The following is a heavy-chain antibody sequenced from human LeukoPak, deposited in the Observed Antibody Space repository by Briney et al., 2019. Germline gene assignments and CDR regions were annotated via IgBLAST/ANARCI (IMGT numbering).Heavy chain of an antibody. V-gene: IGHV4-34*01. CDR1: GGSFSGYY. CDR3: ARDPDHSGHFDY. J-gene: IGHJ4*02. CDR2: ISHSGNT. Sequence: SETLSLTCAVYGGSFSGYYWSWIRQPPGKGLEWIGSISHSGNTYYNPSLKSRVTISLDTSKNQFSLILSSVTAADTAVYYCARDPDHSGHFDYWGQGTLVTVSS. D-gene: IGHD6-19*01.